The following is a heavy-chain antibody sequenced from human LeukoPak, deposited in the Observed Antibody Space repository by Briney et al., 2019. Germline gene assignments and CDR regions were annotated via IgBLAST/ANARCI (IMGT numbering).Heavy chain of an antibody. CDR1: GYTFTSYY. Sequence: ASVKVSCKASGYTFTSYYMHWVRQAPGQGLEWMGIINPSGGSTSYAQKFQGRVTMTRDTSTSTVYMELSSLRSEDTAVYYCARSSAGAAAGTAYFDYWGQGTLVTVSS. CDR3: ARSSAGAAAGTAYFDY. D-gene: IGHD6-13*01. J-gene: IGHJ4*02. V-gene: IGHV1-46*01. CDR2: INPSGGST.